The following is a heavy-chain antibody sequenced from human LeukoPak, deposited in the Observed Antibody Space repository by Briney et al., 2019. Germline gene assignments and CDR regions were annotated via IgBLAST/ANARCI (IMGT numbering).Heavy chain of an antibody. J-gene: IGHJ3*02. V-gene: IGHV3-30*02. CDR3: AKDAKIVAVGTAFDI. Sequence: GGSLRLSCAASGFTFSSYGMHWVRQAPGKGLEWVAFIRYDGSNKYYVDSVKGRFTISRDNSKNTLYLQMNGLTAEDTAVYYCAKDAKIVAVGTAFDIWGQGTLVTVSS. CDR2: IRYDGSNK. D-gene: IGHD6-13*01. CDR1: GFTFSSYG.